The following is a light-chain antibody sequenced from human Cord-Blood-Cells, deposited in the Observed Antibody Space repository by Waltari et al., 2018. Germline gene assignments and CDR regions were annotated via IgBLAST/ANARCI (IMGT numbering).Light chain of an antibody. Sequence: QSVLTQPPSVSAAPGQKVTISCSGSSSNIGNNYVSWYQQLPGTAPKLRIYENNKRPSGIPDRFSGSKSGTSATLGITGLQTGDEADYYCGTWDSSLSAVVFSGGTKLTVL. CDR1: SSNIGNNY. CDR2: ENN. V-gene: IGLV1-51*02. CDR3: GTWDSSLSAVV. J-gene: IGLJ2*01.